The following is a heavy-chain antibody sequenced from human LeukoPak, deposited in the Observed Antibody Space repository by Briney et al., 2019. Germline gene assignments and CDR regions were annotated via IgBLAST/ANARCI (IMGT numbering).Heavy chain of an antibody. CDR2: TDSGGTST. CDR1: GFPFRDFS. D-gene: IGHD2-8*01. CDR3: AKQSYARSLGE. J-gene: IGHJ4*02. V-gene: IGHV3-23*01. Sequence: GGTLRLSCTTSGFPFRDFSMTWVRQAPGQGLEWISTTDSGGTSTYYAESVKGRFTISRDNSKDALYLQMSSLRVKDTAIYYCAKQSYARSLGEGGPGTLVTVFS.